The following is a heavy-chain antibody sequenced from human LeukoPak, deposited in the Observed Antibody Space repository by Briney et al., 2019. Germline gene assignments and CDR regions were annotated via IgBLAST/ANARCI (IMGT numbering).Heavy chain of an antibody. CDR1: GGSFSTNT. J-gene: IGHJ4*02. V-gene: IGHV1-69*08. Sequence: SVKVSCKASGGSFSTNTISWVRQAPGQGPEWMGRIIPVLGTAEYAEKFKGRVTIFADKSTSTAYMELSSLKSEDTALYYCARGKGFVGHFDYWGQGTLVTVSS. CDR2: IIPVLGTA. CDR3: ARGKGFVGHFDY. D-gene: IGHD2-15*01.